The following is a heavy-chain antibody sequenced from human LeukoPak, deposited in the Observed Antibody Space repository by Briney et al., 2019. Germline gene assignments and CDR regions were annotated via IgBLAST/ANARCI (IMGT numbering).Heavy chain of an antibody. D-gene: IGHD2-2*02. V-gene: IGHV5-51*01. CDR3: ARPLCSSTSCYIGDAFDI. J-gene: IGHJ3*02. CDR1: GYSITSYW. Sequence: GESLKISFKGSGYSITSYWIGWVRQMPGKGLEWMGIIYPGDSDTRYSPSFQGQVTISADKSISTAYLQWSSLKASDTAMYYCARPLCSSTSCYIGDAFDIWGQGTMVTVSS. CDR2: IYPGDSDT.